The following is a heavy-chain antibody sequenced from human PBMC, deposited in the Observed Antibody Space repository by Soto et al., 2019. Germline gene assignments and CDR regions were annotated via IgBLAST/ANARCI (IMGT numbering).Heavy chain of an antibody. Sequence: GGSLRLSCAASGFTFSSYAMSWVRQAPGKGLEWVSAISGSGGSTYYADSVKGRFTISRDNSKNTLYLQMNSLRAEDTAVYYCATDSSSWYYSSPEEFDYWGQGTLVTVSS. D-gene: IGHD6-13*01. J-gene: IGHJ4*02. CDR3: ATDSSSWYYSSPEEFDY. CDR1: GFTFSSYA. V-gene: IGHV3-23*01. CDR2: ISGSGGST.